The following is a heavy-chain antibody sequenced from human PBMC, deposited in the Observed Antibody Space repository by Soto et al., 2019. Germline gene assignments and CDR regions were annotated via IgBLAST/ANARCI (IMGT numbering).Heavy chain of an antibody. V-gene: IGHV4-39*01. Sequence: SETLSLTCTVSGGSISSSSYYWGWIRQPPGKGLEWIGSIYYSGSTYYNPSLKSRVTISVDTSKNQFSLKLSSVTAADTAVYYCARHRGYYDKGMDVWGQGTTVTVSS. CDR2: IYYSGST. J-gene: IGHJ6*02. CDR3: ARHRGYYDKGMDV. CDR1: GGSISSSSYY. D-gene: IGHD3-9*01.